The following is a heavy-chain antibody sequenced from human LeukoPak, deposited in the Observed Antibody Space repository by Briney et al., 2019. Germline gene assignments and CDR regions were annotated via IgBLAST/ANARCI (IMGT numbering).Heavy chain of an antibody. CDR3: ARDLSSSPRYFDY. D-gene: IGHD6-13*01. J-gene: IGHJ4*02. CDR2: IYYSGST. V-gene: IGHV4-31*03. CDR1: GGSISSGGYY. Sequence: SETLSLTCTVSGGSISSGGYYWSWIRQHPGKGLEWIGYIYYSGSTYYNPSLKSRVTISVDTSKNQFSLKLSSVTAADTAVYYCARDLSSSPRYFDYWGQGTLVTVSS.